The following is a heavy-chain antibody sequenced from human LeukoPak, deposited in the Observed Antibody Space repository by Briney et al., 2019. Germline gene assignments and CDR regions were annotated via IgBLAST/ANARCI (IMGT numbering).Heavy chain of an antibody. CDR1: GFTFSNYG. J-gene: IGHJ4*02. Sequence: PGGSLRLSCASFGFTFSNYGFHWVRQAPGQGLEWVAAIHYDGSKEYYADSVKGRLTISRDNSKNTVYLQMNGLRSEDTAVYYCARDGGPIKAQLDYWGQGTLVTVSS. D-gene: IGHD3-16*01. V-gene: IGHV3-33*01. CDR3: ARDGGPIKAQLDY. CDR2: IHYDGSKE.